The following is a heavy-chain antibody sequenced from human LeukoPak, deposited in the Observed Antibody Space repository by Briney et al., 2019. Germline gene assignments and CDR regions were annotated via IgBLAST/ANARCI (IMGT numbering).Heavy chain of an antibody. J-gene: IGHJ3*01. D-gene: IGHD3-10*01. CDR3: ASFSVWFGETV. CDR2: ISSGGNTI. V-gene: IGHV3-48*03. CDR1: GFTFNNYE. Sequence: PGGSLRLSCAASGFTFNNYEMNWARQAPGKGLEWVSYISSGGNTIHYADSVKGRFTISRDNTKNFLYLQMNSLRADDTAVYYCASFSVWFGETVWGQGTLVTVSS.